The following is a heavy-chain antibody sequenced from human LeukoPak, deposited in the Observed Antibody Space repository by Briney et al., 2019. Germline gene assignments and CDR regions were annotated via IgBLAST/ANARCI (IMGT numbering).Heavy chain of an antibody. CDR1: GGTFSSYA. CDR3: GRSGWLVSWFDP. D-gene: IGHD6-6*01. Sequence: SSVKVSCKASGGTFSSYAISWVRQAPGQGLEWMGGIIPIFGTANYAQKFQGRVTITADESTGTAYMELSSLRSEDTAVYYCGRSGWLVSWFDPWGQGTLVTVSS. J-gene: IGHJ5*02. CDR2: IIPIFGTA. V-gene: IGHV1-69*01.